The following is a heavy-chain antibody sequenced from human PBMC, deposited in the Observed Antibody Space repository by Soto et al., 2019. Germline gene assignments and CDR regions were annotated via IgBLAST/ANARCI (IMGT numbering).Heavy chain of an antibody. CDR3: VVVVTATTEYFQH. J-gene: IGHJ1*01. V-gene: IGHV4-39*01. CDR2: IYYSGST. CDR1: GGSISSSSYY. D-gene: IGHD2-21*02. Sequence: QLQLQESGPGLMKSSESLSLTCTVSGGSISSSSYYWGWIRQPPGKGLEWIGSIYYSGSTYYNPSLKSRVTISVDTSKNQFSLKLSSVTAADTAVYYCVVVVTATTEYFQHWGQGTLVTDSS.